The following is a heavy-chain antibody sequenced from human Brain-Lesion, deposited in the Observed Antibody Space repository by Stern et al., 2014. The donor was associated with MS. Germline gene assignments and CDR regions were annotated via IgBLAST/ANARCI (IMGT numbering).Heavy chain of an antibody. D-gene: IGHD2-2*01. CDR2: IFNSGST. CDR1: GGSISSGGYY. CDR3: ARGRVVPGFQYYATDV. J-gene: IGHJ6*02. V-gene: IGHV4-61*02. Sequence: QVQLVESGPGLVKPSQTLSLSCTVSGGSISSGGYYWSWIRQPAGKGLEWIGRIFNSGSTSYNPSLKSRVPISIDTSKKQFSLGLNPMTAADTAVYYCARGRVVPGFQYYATDVWGQGTTVIVSS.